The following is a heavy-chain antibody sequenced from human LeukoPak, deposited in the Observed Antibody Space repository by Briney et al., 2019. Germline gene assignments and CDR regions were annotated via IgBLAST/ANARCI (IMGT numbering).Heavy chain of an antibody. CDR3: ARSRWLQLRSYYYYYYMDV. J-gene: IGHJ6*03. Sequence: RASVKVSCKASGGTFSSYAISWVRQAPGQGLEWVGGIIPIFGTANYAQKFQGRVTITTDESTSTAYMELSSLRSEDTAVYYCARSRWLQLRSYYYYYYMDVWGKGTTVTVSS. D-gene: IGHD5-24*01. V-gene: IGHV1-69*05. CDR1: GGTFSSYA. CDR2: IIPIFGTA.